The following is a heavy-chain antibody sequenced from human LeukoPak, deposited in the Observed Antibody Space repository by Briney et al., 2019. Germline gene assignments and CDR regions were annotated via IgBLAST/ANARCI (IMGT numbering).Heavy chain of an antibody. J-gene: IGHJ4*02. CDR3: ASDRDFRLHY. CDR1: GFAFSGYW. Sequence: PGGSLRLSCAASGFAFSGYWMSWVRQAPGKELEWVANINEDGSKKHYLDSVEGRFTISRDNAKNSLYLQMNSLRAEDTAVFYCASDRDFRLHYWGQGTLVTVSS. CDR2: INEDGSKK. V-gene: IGHV3-7*03. D-gene: IGHD2-21*01.